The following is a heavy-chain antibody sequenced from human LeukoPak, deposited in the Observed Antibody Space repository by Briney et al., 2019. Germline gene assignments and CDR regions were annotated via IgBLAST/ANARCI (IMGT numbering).Heavy chain of an antibody. J-gene: IGHJ4*02. V-gene: IGHV4-34*01. CDR1: GGSFSGYY. Sequence: SGTLSLTCAVYGGSFSGYYWSWIRQPPGKGLEWIGSIYHSGSTYYNPSLKSRVTISVDTSKNQFSLKLSSVTAADTAVYYCASSAGTMVFDYWGQGTLVTVSS. CDR2: IYHSGST. D-gene: IGHD6-13*01. CDR3: ASSAGTMVFDY.